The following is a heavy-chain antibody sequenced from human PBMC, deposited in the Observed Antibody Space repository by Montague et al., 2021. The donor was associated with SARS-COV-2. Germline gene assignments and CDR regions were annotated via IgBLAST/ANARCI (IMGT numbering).Heavy chain of an antibody. J-gene: IGHJ4*02. CDR3: ARREDYYGSGSYPN. Sequence: SETLSLTCTVSGGSISGSSYYWGWLRQPPGKGLEWIGSIYYSRSTYYNPSLKSRVTISVDTSKNQFSLKLSSVTAADTAVYYCARREDYYGSGSYPNWGQGTLVTVSS. CDR2: IYYSRST. CDR1: GGSISGSSYY. V-gene: IGHV4-39*01. D-gene: IGHD3-10*01.